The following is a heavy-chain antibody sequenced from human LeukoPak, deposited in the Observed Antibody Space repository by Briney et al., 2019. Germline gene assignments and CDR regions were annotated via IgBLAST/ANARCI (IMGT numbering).Heavy chain of an antibody. CDR3: ARSGAPYYFSS. V-gene: IGHV4-34*01. J-gene: IGHJ5*02. CDR2: INHSGST. D-gene: IGHD3-10*01. CDR1: GGSFSGYY. Sequence: PSETLSLTCAVYGGSFSGYYWSWIRQPPGKGLEWIGEINHSGSTNYNPSLKSRVTISVDTSKNQFSLKLSSVTAADTAVYYCARSGAPYYFSSWGQGIRVTVSS.